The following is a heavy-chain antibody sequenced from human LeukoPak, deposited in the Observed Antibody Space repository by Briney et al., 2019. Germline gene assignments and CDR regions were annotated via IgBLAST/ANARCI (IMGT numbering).Heavy chain of an antibody. Sequence: PSETLSLTCAVYGGSFSGYYWSWIRQPPGKGLEWIGEINHSGSTNYNPSLKSRVTISVDTSKNQFSLKLSSVTAADTVVYYCARGPSIQLWSDPYYYYGMDVWGQGTTVTVSS. CDR1: GGSFSGYY. CDR3: ARGPSIQLWSDPYYYYGMDV. J-gene: IGHJ6*02. D-gene: IGHD5-18*01. V-gene: IGHV4-34*01. CDR2: INHSGST.